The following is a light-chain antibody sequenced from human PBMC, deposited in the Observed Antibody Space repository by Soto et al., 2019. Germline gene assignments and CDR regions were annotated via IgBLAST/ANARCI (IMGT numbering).Light chain of an antibody. CDR3: QQSHTSPLT. Sequence: DIQMTQSPSSLSASVGDRVTITCRASLGVANYLNWYQHKPGEAPKLLIYAASRLQSGVPSRFPGRGSGTDFTLTISSLQPEDFATYYCQQSHTSPLTFGPGTKVDFK. CDR2: AAS. J-gene: IGKJ3*01. V-gene: IGKV1-39*01. CDR1: LGVANY.